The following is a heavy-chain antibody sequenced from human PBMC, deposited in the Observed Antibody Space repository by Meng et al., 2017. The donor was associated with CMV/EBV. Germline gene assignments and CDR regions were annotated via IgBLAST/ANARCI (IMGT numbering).Heavy chain of an antibody. V-gene: IGHV4-59*01. J-gene: IGHJ4*02. Sequence: SETLSLTCTVSGGSISSYYWSWIRQPPGKGLEWIGYIYYSGSTNYNPSLKSRVTISVDTSKNQFSLKLSSVTAADTAVYYCARAVGEYSSSPWHYFDYWGQGTLVTVSS. CDR1: GGSISSYY. D-gene: IGHD6-6*01. CDR3: ARAVGEYSSSPWHYFDY. CDR2: IYYSGST.